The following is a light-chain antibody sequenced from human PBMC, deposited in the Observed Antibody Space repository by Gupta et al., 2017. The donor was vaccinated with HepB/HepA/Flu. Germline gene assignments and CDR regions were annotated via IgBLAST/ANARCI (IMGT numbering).Light chain of an antibody. Sequence: DLEMSHCPSTLSASIGDRVTITCWASQSISNWLAWYQQKPGKAPNLLLYKASSLESGVPSRFSGSGSGTEFTLTISSLQPDDFATYYCQHYNSFPYTFGQGTKLEIK. V-gene: IGKV1-5*03. CDR2: KAS. CDR1: QSISNW. CDR3: QHYNSFPYT. J-gene: IGKJ2*01.